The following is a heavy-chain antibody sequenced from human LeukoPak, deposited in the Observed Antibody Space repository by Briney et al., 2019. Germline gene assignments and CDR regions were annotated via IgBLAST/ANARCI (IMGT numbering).Heavy chain of an antibody. CDR3: ARTYCTNGVCYWYYFDY. Sequence: PGGSLRLSCAASGFTVSSNYMSWVRQAPGKGLEWVSVIYSGGSTYYADSVKGRFTISRDNAKNSLYLQMNSLRAEDTAVYYCARTYCTNGVCYWYYFDYWGQGTLVTVSS. V-gene: IGHV3-66*01. D-gene: IGHD2-8*01. J-gene: IGHJ4*02. CDR1: GFTVSSNY. CDR2: IYSGGST.